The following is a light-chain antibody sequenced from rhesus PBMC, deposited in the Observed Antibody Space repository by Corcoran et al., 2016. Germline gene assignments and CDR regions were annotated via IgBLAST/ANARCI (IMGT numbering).Light chain of an antibody. Sequence: DIQMTQSPSYLSASVGDTVAITCRASQGSSSWLAWYQQKPGKAPNLLIYKASSLQSEVPSRFSGSGSGTDFTLTISNLQSKDFATYYCQPYNSNPFTFGPRTKLVIK. V-gene: IGKV1-22*01. CDR3: QPYNSNPFT. J-gene: IGKJ3*01. CDR2: KAS. CDR1: QGSSSW.